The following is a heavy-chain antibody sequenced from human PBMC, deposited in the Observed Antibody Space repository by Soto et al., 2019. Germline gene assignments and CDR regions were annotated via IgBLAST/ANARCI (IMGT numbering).Heavy chain of an antibody. CDR2: IYSDGNT. J-gene: IGHJ4*02. Sequence: EVQLVESGGGLVQPGGSLRLSCAASGFDVSSNHINWVRQAPGKGLEWVSVIYSDGNTYYSDSVKGRFTISRDNSKNTVYLQMNRLRAEDTAVYFCARAYITSWYSFEYWGQGALVTVS. CDR1: GFDVSSNH. CDR3: ARAYITSWYSFEY. V-gene: IGHV3-66*01. D-gene: IGHD6-13*01.